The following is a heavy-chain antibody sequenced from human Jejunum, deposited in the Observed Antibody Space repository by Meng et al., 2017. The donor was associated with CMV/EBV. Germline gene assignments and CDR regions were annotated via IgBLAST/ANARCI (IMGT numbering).Heavy chain of an antibody. CDR2: ISYDGTNK. Sequence: QGRSGASGGGVVQLGGCLRLSCAASGFTFSRYTMHWVRQAPGQGLEWLAIISYDGTNKYYADSLKGRFTISRDNSKNTAFLQMNSLRPDDTGVYYCTSDYGGFDPWGQGTLVTVSS. V-gene: IGHV3-30-3*01. J-gene: IGHJ5*02. CDR3: TSDYGGFDP. D-gene: IGHD4/OR15-4a*01. CDR1: GFTFSRYT.